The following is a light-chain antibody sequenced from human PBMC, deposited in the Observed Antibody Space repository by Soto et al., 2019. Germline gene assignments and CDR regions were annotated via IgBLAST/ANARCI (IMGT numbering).Light chain of an antibody. Sequence: EIQMTQSPSSLSASVGDRVTLTCRASQSITRYLHWYQQKPGKAPHLLISAASNLQGGVPSRFSGSGSGTEFTITVTSLQPADFATYYCQQSPGFPYTFGQGTRLAIK. CDR2: AAS. CDR3: QQSPGFPYT. CDR1: QSITRY. V-gene: IGKV1-39*01. J-gene: IGKJ2*01.